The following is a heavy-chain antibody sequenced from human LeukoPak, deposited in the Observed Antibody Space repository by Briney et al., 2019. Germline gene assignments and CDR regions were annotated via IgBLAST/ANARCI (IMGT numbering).Heavy chain of an antibody. CDR2: IIPIFGTA. CDR3: ARVSPRYYYYYYMDV. V-gene: IGHV1-69*06. CDR1: GGTFSSYA. Sequence: SVKVSCKASGGTFSSYAISWVRQAPGQGLEWMGGIIPIFGTANYAQKFQGRVTITADKSTSTAYMELSSLRSEDTAVYYCARVSPRYYYYYYMDVWGKGTTVTVSS. J-gene: IGHJ6*03.